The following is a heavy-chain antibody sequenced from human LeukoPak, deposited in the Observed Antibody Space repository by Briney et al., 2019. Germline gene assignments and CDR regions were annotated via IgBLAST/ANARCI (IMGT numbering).Heavy chain of an antibody. D-gene: IGHD3-10*01. CDR2: ISSGGTTM. CDR1: GFTFSSYG. CDR3: AKALPTDYGSGTLTGPLDF. Sequence: PGGSLRLSCAASGFTFSSYGMNWVRQAPGKGLEWVSYISSGGTTMDYADSVKGRFTISRDNSKNTLYLQMNSLRVEDTAVYYCAKALPTDYGSGTLTGPLDFWGQGTLVTVSS. V-gene: IGHV3-48*01. J-gene: IGHJ4*02.